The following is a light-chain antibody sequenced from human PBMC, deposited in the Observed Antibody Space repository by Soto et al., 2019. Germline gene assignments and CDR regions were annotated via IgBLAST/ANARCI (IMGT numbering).Light chain of an antibody. CDR3: NSYAGSSNV. CDR1: SSDVGGYNY. J-gene: IGLJ1*01. CDR2: EVS. Sequence: QSVLTQPASVSGSPGQSITISCTGTSSDVGGYNYVSWYQQHPGKAPKLMIYEVSNRPSGVSNRFSGSKSGNTASLTISGLQPEDEADYYCNSYAGSSNVFGTGTKVTVL. V-gene: IGLV2-14*01.